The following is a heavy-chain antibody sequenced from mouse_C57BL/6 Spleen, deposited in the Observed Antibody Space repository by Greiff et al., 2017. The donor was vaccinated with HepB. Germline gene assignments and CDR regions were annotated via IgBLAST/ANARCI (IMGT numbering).Heavy chain of an antibody. D-gene: IGHD2-4*01. CDR2: ISSGSSTI. CDR3: AIYYDYDEGYAMDY. Sequence: EVKVVESGGGLVKPGGSLKLSCAASGFTFSDYGMHWVRQAPEKGLEWVAYISSGSSTIYYADTVKGRFTISRDNAKNTLFLQMTSLRSEDTAMYYCAIYYDYDEGYAMDYWGQGTSVTVSS. V-gene: IGHV5-17*01. CDR1: GFTFSDYG. J-gene: IGHJ4*01.